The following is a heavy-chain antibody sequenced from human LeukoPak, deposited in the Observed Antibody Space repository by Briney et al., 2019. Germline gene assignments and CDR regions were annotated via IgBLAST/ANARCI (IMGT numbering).Heavy chain of an antibody. V-gene: IGHV1-46*01. CDR1: GYTLTSYY. CDR3: AKTYYYGSGSYLYYYYGMDV. Sequence: PQASVKVSCKASGYTLTSYYMHWVRQAPGQGLEWMGIINPSGGSTSYAQKFQGRVTMTRDTSTSTVYMELSSLRSEDTAVYYCAKTYYYGSGSYLYYYYGMDVWGQGTTVTVSS. CDR2: INPSGGST. J-gene: IGHJ6*02. D-gene: IGHD3-10*01.